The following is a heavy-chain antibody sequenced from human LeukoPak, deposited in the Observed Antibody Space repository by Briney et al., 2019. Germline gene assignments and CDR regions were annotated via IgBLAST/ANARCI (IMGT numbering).Heavy chain of an antibody. D-gene: IGHD3-10*01. CDR1: GGSISSSSYY. V-gene: IGHV4-39*07. J-gene: IGHJ4*02. CDR3: ARVTYYYGSGSYYYFDY. CDR2: IYYSGST. Sequence: ESSETLSLTCTVSGGSISSSSYYWGWIRQPPGKGLEWIGSIYYSGSTYYNPSLKSRVTISVDTSKNQFSLKLSSVTAADTAVYYCARVTYYYGSGSYYYFDYWGQGTLVTVSS.